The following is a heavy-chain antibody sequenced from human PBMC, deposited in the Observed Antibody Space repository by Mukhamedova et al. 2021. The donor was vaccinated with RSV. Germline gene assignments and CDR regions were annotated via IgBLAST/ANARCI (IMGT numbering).Heavy chain of an antibody. D-gene: IGHD1-26*01. CDR3: ARNDSGDYDDAFDI. Sequence: SYNPSLKSRVTISVDTSKNSFSLKLNSLTAADTAVYYCARNDSGDYDDAFDIWGQGTVVTVCS. V-gene: IGHV4-61*03. J-gene: IGHJ3*02.